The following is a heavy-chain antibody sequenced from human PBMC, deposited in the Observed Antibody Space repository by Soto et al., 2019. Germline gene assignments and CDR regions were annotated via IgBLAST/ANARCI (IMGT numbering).Heavy chain of an antibody. Sequence: GGSLRLSCAASGFTFGTFTMSWVRQAPGKGLEWVSSIGTTSTYIYYADSVRGRFTITRDNAKNSLYLQMNSLRAEDTAVYFCARVMCGDCSSYYYYSMDVWGQGTTVTVSS. J-gene: IGHJ6*02. CDR1: GFTFGTFT. D-gene: IGHD2-21*02. CDR2: IGTTSTYI. CDR3: ARVMCGDCSSYYYYSMDV. V-gene: IGHV3-21*01.